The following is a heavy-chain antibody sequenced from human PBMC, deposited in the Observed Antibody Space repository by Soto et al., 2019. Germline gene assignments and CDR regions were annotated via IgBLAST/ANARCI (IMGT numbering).Heavy chain of an antibody. Sequence: GGSLRLSCAASGFTFNSYAMSWVRQAPWKGLEWVSAISGSGGSTYYADSVKGRFTISRDNSKNTLYLQMNSLRAEDTAVYYFANYCHGGSSSDIPYRAQGTPVPVS. CDR3: ANYCHGGSSSDIPY. J-gene: IGHJ4*02. V-gene: IGHV3-23*01. CDR2: ISGSGGST. D-gene: IGHD6-13*01. CDR1: GFTFNSYA.